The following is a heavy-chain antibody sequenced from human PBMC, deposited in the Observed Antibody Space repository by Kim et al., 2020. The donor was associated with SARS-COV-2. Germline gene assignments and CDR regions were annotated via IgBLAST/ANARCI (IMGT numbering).Heavy chain of an antibody. J-gene: IGHJ4*02. CDR3: AKGSLLWFGAETNYFDY. V-gene: IGHV3-23*01. D-gene: IGHD3-10*01. CDR2: ISGSGGST. Sequence: GGSLRLSCAASGFTFSSYAMSWVRQAPGKGLEWVSAISGSGGSTYYADSVKGRFTISRDNSKNTQYLQMNSLRAEDTAVYYCAKGSLLWFGAETNYFDYWGQGTLVTVSS. CDR1: GFTFSSYA.